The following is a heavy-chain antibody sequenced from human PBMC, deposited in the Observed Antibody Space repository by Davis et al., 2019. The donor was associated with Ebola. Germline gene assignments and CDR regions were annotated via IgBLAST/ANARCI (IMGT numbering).Heavy chain of an antibody. CDR3: ARDADVDTDMVTYVMDV. CDR1: GYTFTGYY. V-gene: IGHV1-2*04. D-gene: IGHD5-18*01. CDR2: INPNSGGT. J-gene: IGHJ6*02. Sequence: ASVKVSCKASGYTFTGYYMHWVRQAPGQGLEWMGWINPNSGGTNYAQKFQGWVTMTRDTSISTAYMELSRLRSDDTAVYYCARDADVDTDMVTYVMDVWGQGTTVTVSS.